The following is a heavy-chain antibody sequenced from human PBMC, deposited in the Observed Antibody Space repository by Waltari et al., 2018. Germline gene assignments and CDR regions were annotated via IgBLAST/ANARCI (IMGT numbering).Heavy chain of an antibody. Sequence: EVQLVESGGGLVQPGGSLRLSCAASGFTFSSNDMHWVRQATGKGVEVVSAISSTGDTYYAASVRGRFTISRENAQRSVYLQMNSLRAGDTALYYCATISSVAIHWGQGTTVTVSS. CDR2: ISSTGDT. CDR3: ATISSVAIH. CDR1: GFTFSSND. V-gene: IGHV3-13*01. D-gene: IGHD2-15*01. J-gene: IGHJ6*02.